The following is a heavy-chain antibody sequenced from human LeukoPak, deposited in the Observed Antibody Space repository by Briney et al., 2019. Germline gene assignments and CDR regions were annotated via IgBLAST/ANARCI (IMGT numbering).Heavy chain of an antibody. D-gene: IGHD2-15*01. CDR3: ARIHRYCSGGACYVLDN. J-gene: IGHJ4*02. V-gene: IGHV4-59*02. CDR2: VYYSGST. CDR1: GGSVSGYY. Sequence: SETLSLTCVVSGGSVSGYYWGWIRQPPGRGLEWIGYVYYSGSTNYNPSFKSRITISVDTSRNQFSLRLSSVTAADTAVYYCARIHRYCSGGACYVLDNWGQGTLVAVSS.